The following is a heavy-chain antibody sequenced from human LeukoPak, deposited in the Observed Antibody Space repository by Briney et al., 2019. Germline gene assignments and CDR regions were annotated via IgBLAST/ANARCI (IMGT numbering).Heavy chain of an antibody. D-gene: IGHD1-26*01. CDR2: IRSKAYGGTT. J-gene: IGHJ4*02. V-gene: IGHV3-49*04. CDR1: GFTFGDYA. CDR3: TRVRGGELLGPSLFDY. Sequence: GGSLRLSCTASGFTFGDYAMSWVRQAPGKGLEWVGFIRSKAYGGTTEYAASVKGRFTISRDDSKSIAYLQMNSLKTEDTAVYYCTRVRGGELLGPSLFDYWGQGTLVTVSS.